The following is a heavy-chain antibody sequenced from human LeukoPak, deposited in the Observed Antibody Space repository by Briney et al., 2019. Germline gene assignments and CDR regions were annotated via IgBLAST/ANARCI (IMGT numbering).Heavy chain of an antibody. CDR3: ARDRGSWYEYYFDY. V-gene: IGHV4-59*01. Sequence: SETLSLTCTVSGGSISSYYWSWIRQPPGKGLEWIGYIYYSGSTNYNPSLKSRVTISVDTSKNQFSLKLSSVTAADTAVYYCARDRGSWYEYYFDYWGQGTLVTVSS. J-gene: IGHJ4*02. CDR1: GGSISSYY. D-gene: IGHD6-13*01. CDR2: IYYSGST.